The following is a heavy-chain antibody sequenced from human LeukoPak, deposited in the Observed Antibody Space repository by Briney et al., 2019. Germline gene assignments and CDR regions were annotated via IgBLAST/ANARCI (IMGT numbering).Heavy chain of an antibody. CDR3: AKEIDQIVGATLDY. V-gene: IGHV3-23*01. D-gene: IGHD1-26*01. CDR2: ISGSGGST. Sequence: PGGSLRLSCAASGFTFSNYAMSWVRQAPGKGLEWVSAISGSGGSTYYADSVKGRFTISRDNSKNTLYLQMNSLRAEDTAVYYCAKEIDQIVGATLDYWGQGTLVTVSS. J-gene: IGHJ4*02. CDR1: GFTFSNYA.